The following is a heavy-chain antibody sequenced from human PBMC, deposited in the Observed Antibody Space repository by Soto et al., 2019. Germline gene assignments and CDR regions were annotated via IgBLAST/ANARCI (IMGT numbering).Heavy chain of an antibody. CDR1: GYTFTDYY. Sequence: ASVKVSCKASGYTFTDYYMHWVRQAPGQGLEWMGWINPNSGATSYAQRFQGRVTMTRDTSISTAYMELSRLTSDDTAVYYCAREGGDIVQMVYALPWYWGEGTLVTVSS. J-gene: IGHJ4*02. CDR2: INPNSGAT. V-gene: IGHV1-2*02. D-gene: IGHD2-8*01. CDR3: AREGGDIVQMVYALPWY.